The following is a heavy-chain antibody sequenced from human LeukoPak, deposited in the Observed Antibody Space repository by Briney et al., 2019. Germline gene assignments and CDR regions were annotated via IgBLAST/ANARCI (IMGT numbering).Heavy chain of an antibody. J-gene: IGHJ4*02. CDR2: IASDGSST. CDR1: GFTFSSYW. D-gene: IGHD6-19*01. V-gene: IGHV3-74*01. CDR3: ARESSGWYFDY. Sequence: PGGSLRLSCAASGFTFSSYWMNWVRQAPGKGLVWVSRIASDGSSTTYADSVKGRFSISRDNAKNTLYLQMNSLRAEDTAVYYCARESSGWYFDYWGQGTLVTVSS.